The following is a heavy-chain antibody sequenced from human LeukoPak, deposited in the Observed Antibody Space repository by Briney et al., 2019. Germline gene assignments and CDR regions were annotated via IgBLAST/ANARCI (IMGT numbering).Heavy chain of an antibody. CDR1: GYTFTGYY. J-gene: IGHJ3*02. D-gene: IGHD3-22*01. CDR2: INPNSGDT. CDR3: ARDPYYYDSSGYPKAFDI. Sequence: ASVKASCKASGYTFTGYYMHWVRQAPGQGLEWMGWINPNSGDTNYAQKFQGRVTMIRDTSISTAYMELSRLRSDDTAVYYCARDPYYYDSSGYPKAFDIWGQGTMVTVSS. V-gene: IGHV1-2*02.